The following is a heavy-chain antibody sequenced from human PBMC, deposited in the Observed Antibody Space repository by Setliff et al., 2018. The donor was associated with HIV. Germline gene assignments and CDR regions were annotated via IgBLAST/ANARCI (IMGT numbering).Heavy chain of an antibody. V-gene: IGHV1-46*01. CDR1: GYTFTSYY. D-gene: IGHD6-19*01. Sequence: ASVKVSCKASGYTFTSYYMHWVRQAPGQGLEWMGIINPSGGSTSYAQKVRGRVTLTTDQSTKTVYMELRSLRSDDTAVYYCARDSGVSSGWKNWFDSWGQGTLVTVSS. CDR3: ARDSGVSSGWKNWFDS. J-gene: IGHJ5*01. CDR2: INPSGGST.